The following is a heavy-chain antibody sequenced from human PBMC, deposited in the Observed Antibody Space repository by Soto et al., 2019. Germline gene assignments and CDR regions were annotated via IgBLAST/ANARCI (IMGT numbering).Heavy chain of an antibody. Sequence: QVQLVQSGAEVKKPGSSVKVSCKASGGTFSSYTISWVRQAPGQGLEWMGRIIPILGIANYAQKFQGRVTLTADKSTSTAYMELRSLRFEDTAVYYCARTATGNGGAYFDYWGQGTLVTVSS. J-gene: IGHJ4*02. CDR3: ARTATGNGGAYFDY. CDR1: GGTFSSYT. D-gene: IGHD2-21*02. CDR2: IIPILGIA. V-gene: IGHV1-69*02.